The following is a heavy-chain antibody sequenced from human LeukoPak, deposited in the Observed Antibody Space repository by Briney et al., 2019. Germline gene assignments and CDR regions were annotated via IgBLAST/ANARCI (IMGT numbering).Heavy chain of an antibody. CDR1: GFTFSNYW. D-gene: IGHD3-22*01. Sequence: GGSLRLSCAASGFTFSNYWMSWVRQAPGKGLEWVANIQQDGGEKYYVDSVKGRFTISRDNAKNSLYLQMNSLRAEDTAVFSCARDGKDDSSGYYLFDNWGQGTLVTVSS. V-gene: IGHV3-7*01. J-gene: IGHJ4*02. CDR3: ARDGKDDSSGYYLFDN. CDR2: IQQDGGEK.